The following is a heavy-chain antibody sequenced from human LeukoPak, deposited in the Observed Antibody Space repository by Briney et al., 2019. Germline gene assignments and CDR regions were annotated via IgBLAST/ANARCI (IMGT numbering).Heavy chain of an antibody. J-gene: IGHJ5*02. CDR3: ARHAVNGPRRFDP. D-gene: IGHD2-8*01. Sequence: PSETLSLTCTVSGGSISSSSYYWGWIRQPPGKGLEWIGSIYYSGSTYYNPSLKSRVTISVDTSKNQFSLKLSSVTAADTAVYYCARHAVNGPRRFDPWGQGTLVTVSS. CDR2: IYYSGST. V-gene: IGHV4-39*01. CDR1: GGSISSSSYY.